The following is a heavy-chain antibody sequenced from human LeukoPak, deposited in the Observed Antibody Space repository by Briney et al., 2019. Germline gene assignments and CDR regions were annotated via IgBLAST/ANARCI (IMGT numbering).Heavy chain of an antibody. V-gene: IGHV4-4*07. CDR1: GGSISSYY. Sequence: SETLSLTCTVSGGSISSYYWSWIRQPAGKGLEWIGRIYTSGSTNYNPSLKSRVTMSVDTSKNQFSLRLSSVTAADTAVYYCARGSVAGTFLYYYYYYMDVWGKGTTVTVSS. CDR3: ARGSVAGTFLYYYYYYMDV. J-gene: IGHJ6*03. CDR2: IYTSGST. D-gene: IGHD6-19*01.